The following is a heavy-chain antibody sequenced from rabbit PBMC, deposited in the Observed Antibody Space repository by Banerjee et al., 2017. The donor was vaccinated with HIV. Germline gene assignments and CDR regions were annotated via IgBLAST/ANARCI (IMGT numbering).Heavy chain of an antibody. CDR3: ARISGWGGDL. Sequence: GFSFSGGYYMSWVRQAPGKGLEWIGAIYAGEASTDYASWVNGRFTISSDNAQNTVDLQMNSLTAADTATYFCARISGWGGDLWGPGTLVTVS. CDR2: IYAGEAST. J-gene: IGHJ4*01. D-gene: IGHD4-1*01. CDR1: GFSFSGGYY. V-gene: IGHV1S7*01.